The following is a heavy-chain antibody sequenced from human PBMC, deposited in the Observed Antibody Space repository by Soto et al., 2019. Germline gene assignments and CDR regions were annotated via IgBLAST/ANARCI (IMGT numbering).Heavy chain of an antibody. Sequence: QVQLVESGGGVVQPGRSLRLSCAASGFTFSTYAMHWVRQAPGKGLEWVTFISFDESIKYYADSVKGRFSISRDVSKNTLFLHMSRVRAEDTAFYYCVREQNTSFSGSSSLTFYFDYWGQGTLVTVSS. V-gene: IGHV3-30-3*01. J-gene: IGHJ4*02. CDR2: ISFDESIK. CDR3: VREQNTSFSGSSSLTFYFDY. CDR1: GFTFSTYA. D-gene: IGHD2-2*01.